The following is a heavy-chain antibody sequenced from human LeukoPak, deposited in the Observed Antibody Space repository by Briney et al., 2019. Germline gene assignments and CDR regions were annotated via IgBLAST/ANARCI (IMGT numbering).Heavy chain of an antibody. J-gene: IGHJ6*02. D-gene: IGHD1-26*01. CDR2: ISWNSGSI. CDR3: AKDIGATNYYYGMDV. CDR1: GFTFDDYA. Sequence: GGSLRLSCAASGFTFDDYAMHWVRQAPGKGLEGVSGISWNSGSIGYADSVKGRFTISRDNAKNSLYLQMNSLRAEDTALYYCAKDIGATNYYYGMDVWGQGTTVTVSS. V-gene: IGHV3-9*01.